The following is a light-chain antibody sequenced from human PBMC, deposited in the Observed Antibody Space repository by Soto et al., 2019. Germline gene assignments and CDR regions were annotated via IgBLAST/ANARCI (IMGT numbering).Light chain of an antibody. Sequence: QSALTQPASVSGSPGQSITISCTGTSSDVGGYNYVSWYQQHPGKAPKLMIYDVSNRPSGVSNRFSGSKSGNTASLTISGLQAEVEAHYYCSSYTSSSTLVFGGGTKQTLL. CDR2: DVS. CDR3: SSYTSSSTLV. V-gene: IGLV2-14*01. CDR1: SSDVGGYNY. J-gene: IGLJ2*01.